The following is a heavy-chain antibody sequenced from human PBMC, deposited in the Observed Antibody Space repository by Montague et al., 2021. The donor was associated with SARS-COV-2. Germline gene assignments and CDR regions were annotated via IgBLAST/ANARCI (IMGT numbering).Heavy chain of an antibody. Sequence: SLRLSCAASGFTFNSYGMHWVRQAPGKGLEWVAVIWYDGSNEYYADSVKGRFTISRDNSKNTLYLQMNSLRAEDTAVYYCARDPSCCSRFGEFGYWGQGTLATVSS. CDR2: IWYDGSNE. CDR3: ARDPSCCSRFGEFGY. CDR1: GFTFNSYG. D-gene: IGHD3-10*01. V-gene: IGHV3-33*01. J-gene: IGHJ4*02.